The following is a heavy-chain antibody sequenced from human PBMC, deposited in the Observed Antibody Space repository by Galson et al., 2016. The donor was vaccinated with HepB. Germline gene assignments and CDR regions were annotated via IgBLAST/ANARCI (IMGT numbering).Heavy chain of an antibody. J-gene: IGHJ4*02. D-gene: IGHD3-10*01. Sequence: SVKVSCKASGGTFRSFAINWVRQAPGQGLEWMGGIIPMFGTPNHAQKFRGRVTITADESTSTAYMELSSLRSQDTAVYFCASHTRGQYDSGRYEFNYWGQGTLVTVSS. CDR1: GGTFRSFA. V-gene: IGHV1-69*13. CDR3: ASHTRGQYDSGRYEFNY. CDR2: IIPMFGTP.